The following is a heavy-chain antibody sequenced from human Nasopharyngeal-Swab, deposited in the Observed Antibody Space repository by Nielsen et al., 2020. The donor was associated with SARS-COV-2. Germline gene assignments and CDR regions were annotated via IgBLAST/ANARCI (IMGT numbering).Heavy chain of an antibody. D-gene: IGHD3-10*01. CDR3: AKAGVMVRGALYYFDY. CDR2: ISGSGGST. V-gene: IGHV3-23*01. J-gene: IGHJ4*02. Sequence: WIRQPPGKGLEWVSAISGSGGSTYYADSVKGRFTISRDNSKNTLYLQINSLRAEDTAVYYCAKAGVMVRGALYYFDYWGQGTLVTVSS.